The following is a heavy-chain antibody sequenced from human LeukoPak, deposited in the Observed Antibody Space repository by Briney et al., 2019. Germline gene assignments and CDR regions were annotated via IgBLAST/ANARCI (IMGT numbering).Heavy chain of an antibody. CDR3: ARRLTQYDCFDP. CDR2: AYYRSTWYN. J-gene: IGHJ5*02. CDR1: GDSVSSNSVT. Sequence: SQTLSLTCAISGDSVSSNSVTWNWIRQSPSRGLEWLGRAYYRSTWYNDYAVSVRGRITVNPDTSKNQFSLYLNSVTPEDTAVYYCARRLTQYDCFDPWGQGILVTVSS. D-gene: IGHD2-2*01. V-gene: IGHV6-1*01.